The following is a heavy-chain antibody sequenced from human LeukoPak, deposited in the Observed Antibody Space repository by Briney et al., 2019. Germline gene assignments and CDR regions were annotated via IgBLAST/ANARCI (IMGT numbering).Heavy chain of an antibody. J-gene: IGHJ3*02. Sequence: GGSLRLSCAASGFTFSSYAMSWVRQAPGKGLEWVSAISGSGGSTYYADSVKGRFTISRDNSKNTLYLQMNSLRAEDTAVYYCAKEYPYYYDSSGYYYDAFDIWGQGTMVTVSS. V-gene: IGHV3-23*01. CDR3: AKEYPYYYDSSGYYYDAFDI. CDR1: GFTFSSYA. CDR2: ISGSGGST. D-gene: IGHD3-22*01.